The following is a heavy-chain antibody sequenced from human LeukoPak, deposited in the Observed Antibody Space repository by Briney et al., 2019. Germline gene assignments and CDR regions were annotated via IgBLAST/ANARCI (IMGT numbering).Heavy chain of an antibody. V-gene: IGHV3-74*01. CDR2: INSDGSST. CDR3: IRSVYDGSGYYRVLEY. CDR1: GFTFSSYW. Sequence: GGSLRLSCAASGFTFSSYWMHWVRQAPGKGLVWVSRINSDGSSTNYADSVKGRLTISRDNAKNTLYLHMNSLRAEDTAVYYCIRSVYDGSGYYRVLEYWGQGTLVTVSS. D-gene: IGHD3-22*01. J-gene: IGHJ4*02.